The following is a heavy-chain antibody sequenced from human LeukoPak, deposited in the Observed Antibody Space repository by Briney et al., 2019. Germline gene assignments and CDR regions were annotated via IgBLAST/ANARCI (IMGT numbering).Heavy chain of an antibody. V-gene: IGHV4-30-4*08. Sequence: SQSLPLTRTVSGGSISSGDYYWSWIRQPPGKVLYCIGYIYYSGSTYYNPSLKSRVTISVDTSKNQFSLKLSSVTAADTAVYYCARGSYDFWSAPDAFAIWGQGTMVTVSS. D-gene: IGHD3-3*01. CDR1: GGSISSGDYY. J-gene: IGHJ3*02. CDR3: ARGSYDFWSAPDAFAI. CDR2: IYYSGST.